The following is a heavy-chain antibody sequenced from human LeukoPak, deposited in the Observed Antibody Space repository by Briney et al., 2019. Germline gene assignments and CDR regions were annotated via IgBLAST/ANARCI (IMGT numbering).Heavy chain of an antibody. CDR3: ARGLLSYGLSP. V-gene: IGHV4-34*01. J-gene: IGHJ4*02. CDR1: GGSISSYY. D-gene: IGHD5-18*01. CDR2: INHSGST. Sequence: SETLSLNCTVSGGSISSYYWSWIRQPPGKGLEWIGEINHSGSTNYNPSLKSRVTISVDTSKNQFSLKLSSVTAADTAVYYCARGLLSYGLSPWGQGTLVTVSS.